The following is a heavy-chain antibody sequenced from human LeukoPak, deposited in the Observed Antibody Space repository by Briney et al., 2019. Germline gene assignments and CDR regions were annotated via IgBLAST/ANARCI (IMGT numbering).Heavy chain of an antibody. V-gene: IGHV4-61*02. CDR2: IYTSGST. Sequence: SETLSLTCTVSGGSISSGSYYWSWIRQPAGKGLEGIGRIYTSGSTNYNPSLKSRFTISVDTSKNQFSLKLSSVTAADTAVYYCARGYGTIKFDYWGQGTLVTVSS. D-gene: IGHD1-7*01. CDR1: GGSISSGSYY. J-gene: IGHJ4*02. CDR3: ARGYGTIKFDY.